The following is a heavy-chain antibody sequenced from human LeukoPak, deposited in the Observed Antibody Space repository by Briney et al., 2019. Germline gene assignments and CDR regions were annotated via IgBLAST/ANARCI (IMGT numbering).Heavy chain of an antibody. CDR1: GGSISSYY. CDR3: ARRAGTYCSGGSCYYYYMDV. J-gene: IGHJ6*03. V-gene: IGHV4-4*09. CDR2: IYTSGST. D-gene: IGHD2-15*01. Sequence: PSKTLSLTCTVSGGSISSYYWSWIRQPPGKGLEWIGYIYTSGSTNYNPSLKSRVTISVDTSKNQFSLKLSSVTAADTAVYYCARRAGTYCSGGSCYYYYMDVWGKGTTVTVSS.